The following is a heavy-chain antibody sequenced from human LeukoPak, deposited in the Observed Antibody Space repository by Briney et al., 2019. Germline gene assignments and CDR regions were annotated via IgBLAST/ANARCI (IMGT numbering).Heavy chain of an antibody. D-gene: IGHD1-26*01. CDR2: IKSKTDGGTT. Sequence: NPGGSLRLSCAASGFTFSNAWMSWVRQAPGKGLEWVGRIKSKTDGGTTDYAAPVKGRFTSSRDDSKNTLYLQMNSLKTEDTAVYYCTTDPPLGGSYPYWGQGTLVTVSS. V-gene: IGHV3-15*01. CDR1: GFTFSNAW. CDR3: TTDPPLGGSYPY. J-gene: IGHJ4*02.